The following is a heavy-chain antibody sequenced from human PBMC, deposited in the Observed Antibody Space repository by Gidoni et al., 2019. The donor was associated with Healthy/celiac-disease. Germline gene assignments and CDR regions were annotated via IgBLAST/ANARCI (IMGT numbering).Heavy chain of an antibody. J-gene: IGHJ5*02. CDR1: GYPFTGYY. CDR3: ARWGSLTMAGGFDP. Sequence: QEQLVQSGAEVKKPGASVKVSCKASGYPFTGYYMHWVRQAPGKGLEWMGWINPNSGGTNYAQKFQGRVTMTRDTSISTAYMELNRLRSDDTAVYYCARWGSLTMAGGFDPWGQGALVIVSS. V-gene: IGHV1-2*02. CDR2: INPNSGGT. D-gene: IGHD3-16*01.